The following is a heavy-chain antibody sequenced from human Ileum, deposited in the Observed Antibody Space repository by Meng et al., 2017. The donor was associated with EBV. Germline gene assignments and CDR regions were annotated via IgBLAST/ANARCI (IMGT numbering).Heavy chain of an antibody. V-gene: IGHV4-39*01. CDR2: LYFSGST. CDR3: ARRGYSSGWYAYDY. J-gene: IGHJ4*02. Sequence: VPGPGILAQPLSLTCTVSVGSIVSSDYYWGWFRQPPGKGLEWIGSLYFSGSTYSNPSLESRVTISVDTSNNQFSLKLSSVTAADTAVYYCARRGYSSGWYAYDYWGQGTLVTVSS. CDR1: VGSIVSSDYY. D-gene: IGHD6-19*01.